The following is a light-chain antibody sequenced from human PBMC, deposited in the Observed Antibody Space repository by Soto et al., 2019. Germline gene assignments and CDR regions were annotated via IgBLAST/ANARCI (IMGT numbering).Light chain of an antibody. CDR3: EQYHNRLLS. V-gene: IGKV1-33*01. CDR1: EDISNF. Sequence: DIQMTQSPSSLSASVGDRVTISCQATEDISNFLNWYQQKPGKAPKLLIYDASNLEAGVPSRFSGGGSGTHFTLTISSLQPEDFATYYCEQYHNRLLSFGGGTKVDIK. J-gene: IGKJ4*01. CDR2: DAS.